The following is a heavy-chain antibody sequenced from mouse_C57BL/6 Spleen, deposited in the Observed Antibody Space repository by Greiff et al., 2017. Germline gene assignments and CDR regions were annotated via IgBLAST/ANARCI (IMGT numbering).Heavy chain of an antibody. J-gene: IGHJ3*01. CDR1: GFTFSNYW. V-gene: IGHV6-3*01. Sequence: DVMLVESGGGLVQPGGSMKLSCVASGFTFSNYWMNWVRQSPEKGLEWVAQIRLKSDNYATHYAESVKGRFTISRDDSKSSVYLQMNNLRAEDTGIYYCTDEVVADWGQGTLVTVSA. CDR2: IRLKSDNYAT. CDR3: TDEVVAD. D-gene: IGHD1-1*01.